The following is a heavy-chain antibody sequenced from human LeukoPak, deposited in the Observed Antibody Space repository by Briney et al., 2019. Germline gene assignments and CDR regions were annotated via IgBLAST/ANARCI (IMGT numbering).Heavy chain of an antibody. CDR1: GFTFDDYG. J-gene: IGHJ3*02. V-gene: IGHV3-20*01. CDR2: INWNGGST. Sequence: GGSLRLSCAASGFTFDDYGMSWVRQAPGKRLEWVSGINWNGGSTGYADSVKGRFTISRDNAKNSLYLQMNSLRAEDTALYHCARSVYSSGWNDAFDIWGQGTMVTVSS. D-gene: IGHD6-19*01. CDR3: ARSVYSSGWNDAFDI.